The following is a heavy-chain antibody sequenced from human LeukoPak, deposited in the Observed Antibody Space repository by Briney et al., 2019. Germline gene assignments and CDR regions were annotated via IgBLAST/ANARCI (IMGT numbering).Heavy chain of an antibody. Sequence: GGSLRLSCAASGFTFSSYWMSWVRQAPGKGLEGVANIKQDGSEKYCVDSVKGRFTISRDNAKNSLSLQMNSLRAEDTAVYYCARALKEGYSSSWYPEYYYYYMDVWGKGTTVTVSS. V-gene: IGHV3-7*01. J-gene: IGHJ6*03. CDR2: IKQDGSEK. CDR1: GFTFSSYW. D-gene: IGHD6-13*01. CDR3: ARALKEGYSSSWYPEYYYYYMDV.